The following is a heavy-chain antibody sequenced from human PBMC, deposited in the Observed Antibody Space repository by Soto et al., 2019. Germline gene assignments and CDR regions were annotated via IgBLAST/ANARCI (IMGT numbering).Heavy chain of an antibody. CDR3: ARNSIPSRGDSSGSIDY. V-gene: IGHV5-51*01. Sequence: TGESLKISCKGSGYSFTSYWIGWVRQMPGKGLEWMGIIYPGDSDTRYSPSFQGQVTISADKSISTAYLQWSSLKASDTAMYYCARNSIPSRGDSSGSIDYWGQGTLVTVSS. CDR2: IYPGDSDT. J-gene: IGHJ4*02. CDR1: GYSFTSYW. D-gene: IGHD6-19*01.